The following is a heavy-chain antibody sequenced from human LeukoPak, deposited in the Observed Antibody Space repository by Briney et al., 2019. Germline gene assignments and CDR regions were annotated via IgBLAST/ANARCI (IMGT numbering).Heavy chain of an antibody. CDR2: ISYDGSNK. D-gene: IGHD1-14*01. V-gene: IGHV3-30-3*01. CDR1: GFTFSSYA. J-gene: IGHJ6*03. Sequence: GGSLRLSCAASGFTFSSYAMHWVRQAPGKGLEWVAVISYDGSNKYYADSVKGRFTISRDNSKNTLYLQMNSLRAEDTAVYYCARDFLGTRIDYYYMDVWGKGTTVTVSS. CDR3: ARDFLGTRIDYYYMDV.